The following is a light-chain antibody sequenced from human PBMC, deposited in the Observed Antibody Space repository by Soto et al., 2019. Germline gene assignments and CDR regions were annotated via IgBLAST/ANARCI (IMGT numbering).Light chain of an antibody. CDR1: QSVSNN. Sequence: EIVMTQSPATLSVSPGERATLSCRASQSVSNNLAWYQKKPGQAPRLLIYGASTRATGIPARFSGSGSGTEFTLTISSLQSEDFAVSYCQQYNNLWTFGQGTRVEIK. CDR3: QQYNNLWT. CDR2: GAS. J-gene: IGKJ1*01. V-gene: IGKV3-15*01.